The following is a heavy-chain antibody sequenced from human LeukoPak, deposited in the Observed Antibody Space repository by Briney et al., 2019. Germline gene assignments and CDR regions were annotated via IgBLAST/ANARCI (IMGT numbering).Heavy chain of an antibody. CDR2: IYYSGST. V-gene: IGHV4-39*01. Sequence: PSETLSLTCTVSGGSISSYYWGWIRQPPGQGLEWIGSIYYSGSTYYNPSLKSRVTISVDTSKNQFSLKLSSVTAADTAVYYCARAKRGSFDYWGQGTLVTVSS. J-gene: IGHJ4*02. D-gene: IGHD3-10*01. CDR1: GGSISSYY. CDR3: ARAKRGSFDY.